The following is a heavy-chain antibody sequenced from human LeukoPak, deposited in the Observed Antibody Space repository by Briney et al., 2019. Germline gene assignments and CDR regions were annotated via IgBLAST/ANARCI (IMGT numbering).Heavy chain of an antibody. CDR1: GGTFSSYA. D-gene: IGHD3-3*01. J-gene: IGHJ6*03. CDR3: ARGGGRPYYDFWSGYRDYYYYMDV. Sequence: SSVKVSCKASGGTFSSYAISWVRQAPGQGLEWMGGIIPIFGTANYAQKFQGRVTITADESTSTAYMELSSLRSEDTAAYYCARGGGRPYYDFWSGYRDYYYYMDVWGKGTTVTVSS. CDR2: IIPIFGTA. V-gene: IGHV1-69*01.